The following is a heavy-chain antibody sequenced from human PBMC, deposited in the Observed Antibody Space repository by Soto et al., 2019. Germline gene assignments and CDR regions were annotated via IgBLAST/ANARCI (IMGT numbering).Heavy chain of an antibody. V-gene: IGHV1-69*06. Sequence: QVQLVQSGAEVKKPGSSVKVSCKASGGTFSSYAISWVRQAPGQGLEWMGGIIPIFGTANYAQKFQGRVTITADKSTSTAYMELSSLRSEDTAVYYCARDRYYYDSSGPLRAYYYGMDVWGQGTTVTVSS. D-gene: IGHD3-22*01. CDR3: ARDRYYYDSSGPLRAYYYGMDV. J-gene: IGHJ6*02. CDR2: IIPIFGTA. CDR1: GGTFSSYA.